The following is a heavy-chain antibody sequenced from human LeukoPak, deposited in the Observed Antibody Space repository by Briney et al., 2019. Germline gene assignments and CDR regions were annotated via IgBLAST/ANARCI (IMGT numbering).Heavy chain of an antibody. CDR3: TRVTTVTANYYYYGMDV. J-gene: IGHJ6*02. Sequence: GGSLRLSCAASGFTFSGSAMHLVRQASGKGLEWVGSIRSKANSYATAYAASVKGRFTISRDDSKNTAYLQMNSLKTEDTAVYYCTRVTTVTANYYYYGMDVWGQGTTVTVSS. D-gene: IGHD4-11*01. CDR2: IRSKANSYAT. CDR1: GFTFSGSA. V-gene: IGHV3-73*01.